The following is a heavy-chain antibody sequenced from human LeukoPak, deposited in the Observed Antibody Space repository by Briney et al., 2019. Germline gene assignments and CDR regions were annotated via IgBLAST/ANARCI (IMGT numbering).Heavy chain of an antibody. CDR3: ARGIGVGATSGGVFDI. J-gene: IGHJ3*02. D-gene: IGHD1-26*01. CDR1: GGSISSSSYY. Sequence: SETLSLTCTVSGGSISSSSYYWGWIRQPPGKGLEWIGYIYYSGSTNYNPSLKSRVTISVDTSKNQFSLKLSSVTAADTAVYYCARGIGVGATSGGVFDIWGQGTMVTVSS. CDR2: IYYSGST. V-gene: IGHV4-61*05.